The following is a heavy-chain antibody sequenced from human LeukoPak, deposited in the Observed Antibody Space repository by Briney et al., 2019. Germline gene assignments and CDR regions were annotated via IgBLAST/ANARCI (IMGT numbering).Heavy chain of an antibody. CDR3: ARVSAATLDYYGMDV. Sequence: SETLSLTCAVSGGSISSGGYSWSWIRQPPGKGLEWIGYIYYSGSTYYNPSLKSRVTISVDTSKNQFSLKLSSVTAADTAVYYCARVSAATLDYYGMDVWGQGTTVTVSS. J-gene: IGHJ6*02. CDR1: GGSISSGGYS. V-gene: IGHV4-31*11. CDR2: IYYSGST. D-gene: IGHD2-15*01.